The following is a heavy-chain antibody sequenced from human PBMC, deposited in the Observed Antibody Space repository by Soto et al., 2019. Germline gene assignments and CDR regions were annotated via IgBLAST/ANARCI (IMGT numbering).Heavy chain of an antibody. CDR3: ARTGKFYYYDMSGLPFDP. Sequence: SETLSLTCTVSGYTVSSTRWWNWVRLSPGRGLEWIGDIYHLGTTNYNPSLKRRVSISLDKSKNQFSLKLTSVTAADTAVYFCARTGKFYYYDMSGLPFDPWGPGVLVTVSS. J-gene: IGHJ5*02. CDR2: IYHLGTT. D-gene: IGHD3-22*01. CDR1: GYTVSSTRW. V-gene: IGHV4-4*02.